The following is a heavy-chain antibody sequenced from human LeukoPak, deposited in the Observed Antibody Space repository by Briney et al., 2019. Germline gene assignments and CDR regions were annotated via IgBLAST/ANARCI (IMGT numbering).Heavy chain of an antibody. CDR1: GFTFSSYA. D-gene: IGHD4-17*01. CDR2: ISGSGGST. CDR3: AKAVDYGRHYYFDY. J-gene: IGHJ4*02. Sequence: GGSLRLSCAASGFTFSSYAMSWVRQAPGKGLEWVSAISGSGGSTYYADSVKGRFTISRDNSKNTLCLQMNSLRAEDTAVYYCAKAVDYGRHYYFDYWGQGTLVTVSS. V-gene: IGHV3-23*01.